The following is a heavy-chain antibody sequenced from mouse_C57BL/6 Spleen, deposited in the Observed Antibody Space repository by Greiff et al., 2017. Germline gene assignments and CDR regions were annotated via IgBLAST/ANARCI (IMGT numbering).Heavy chain of an antibody. Sequence: EVMLVESEGGLVQPGSSMKLSCTASGFTFSDYYMAWVRQVPEKGLEWVANINYDGSSTYYLDSLKSRFIISRDNAKNILYLQMRSLKSEDTATYYCANWDVGFAYWGQGTLVTVSA. D-gene: IGHD4-1*01. CDR2: INYDGSST. CDR3: ANWDVGFAY. V-gene: IGHV5-16*01. CDR1: GFTFSDYY. J-gene: IGHJ3*01.